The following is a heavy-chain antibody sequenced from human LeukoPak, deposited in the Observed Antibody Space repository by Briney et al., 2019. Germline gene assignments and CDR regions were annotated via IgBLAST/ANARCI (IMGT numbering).Heavy chain of an antibody. CDR3: ARAMVRGVNRYFDY. D-gene: IGHD3-10*01. CDR2: IYTSGST. J-gene: IGHJ4*02. V-gene: IGHV4-4*07. CDR1: GGSISSYY. Sequence: ASETLSLTCTVSGGSISSYYWSWIRQPAGKGLEWIGRIYTSGSTNYNPSLKSRVTMSVDTSKNQFSLKLSSVTAADTAVYYCARAMVRGVNRYFDYWGQGTLVTVSS.